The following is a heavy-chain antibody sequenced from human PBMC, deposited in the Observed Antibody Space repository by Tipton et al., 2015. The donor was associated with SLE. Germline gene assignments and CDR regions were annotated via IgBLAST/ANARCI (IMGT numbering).Heavy chain of an antibody. Sequence: TLSLTCTVSYGSISSDYYWTWIRHHPGKGLEWIGYIFYSGYTYYNPSLKSRVTISVDTSKNQFSLKLTSVTAADTAVYYCARGTSGWGTGGYFDLWGRGTLVTVSS. J-gene: IGHJ2*01. CDR2: IFYSGYT. CDR1: YGSISSDYY. D-gene: IGHD3-16*01. CDR3: ARGTSGWGTGGYFDL. V-gene: IGHV4-31*03.